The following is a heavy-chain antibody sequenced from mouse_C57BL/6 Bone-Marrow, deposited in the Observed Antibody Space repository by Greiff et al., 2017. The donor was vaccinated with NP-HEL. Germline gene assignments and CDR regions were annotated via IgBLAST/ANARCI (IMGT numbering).Heavy chain of an antibody. CDR1: GFNIKDDY. Sequence: EVKLMESGAVLVRPGASVKLSCTASGFNIKDDYMHWVKQRPEQGLEWIGWIDPANGDTEYASKFQGKATITADTSSNTAYLQLSSLTSEDAAVFYCTTSYYYGRGGFAYWGQGTLVTVSA. D-gene: IGHD1-1*01. CDR3: TTSYYYGRGGFAY. J-gene: IGHJ3*01. V-gene: IGHV14-4*01. CDR2: IDPANGDT.